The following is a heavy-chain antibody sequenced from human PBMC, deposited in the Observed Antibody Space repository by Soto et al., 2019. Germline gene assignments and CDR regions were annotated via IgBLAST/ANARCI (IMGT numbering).Heavy chain of an antibody. CDR3: AKHVVIVSGGSSYDF. CDR1: GGSVSSGSCY. D-gene: IGHD1-26*01. J-gene: IGHJ4*02. Sequence: PLEILSLTCTVSGGSVSSGSCYWSWIRQPPGKGLEWIGYIYYSGSTNYNPSLKSRLTISLDMSKNQISLKLTSVYTAVYYCAKHVVIVSGGSSYDFWGQGILVTVSS. V-gene: IGHV4-61*01. CDR2: IYYSGST.